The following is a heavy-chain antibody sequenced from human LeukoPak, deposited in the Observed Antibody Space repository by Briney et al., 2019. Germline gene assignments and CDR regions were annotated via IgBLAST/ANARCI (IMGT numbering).Heavy chain of an antibody. D-gene: IGHD3-22*01. Sequence: ASVKVSCKASGGTFSSYVISWVRQAPGQGLEWMGGIIPIFGTANYAQKFQGRVTITTDESTSTAYMELTSLRSEDTAVYYCARDPGDSSGYHSSRNYYFDSWGQGTLVTVSS. CDR2: IIPIFGTA. CDR3: ARDPGDSSGYHSSRNYYFDS. J-gene: IGHJ4*02. V-gene: IGHV1-69*05. CDR1: GGTFSSYV.